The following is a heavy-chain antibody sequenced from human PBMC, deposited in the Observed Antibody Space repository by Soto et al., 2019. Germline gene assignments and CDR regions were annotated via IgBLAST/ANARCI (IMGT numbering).Heavy chain of an antibody. CDR2: INPNSGGT. CDR3: ASLGFGPYQDFYLGVGG. CDR1: GYSFTAYY. Sequence: QVQLVQSGAEVKKPGASVKVSCKATGYSFTAYYIHWVRQAPGQGLEWMGWINPNSGGTNYAQKFQGRVSMTRDTSIKTAYMEGGRLKSYDTAGYYCASLGFGPYQDFYLGVGGWGQGTTVTV. D-gene: IGHD3-10*01. V-gene: IGHV1-2*02. J-gene: IGHJ6*01.